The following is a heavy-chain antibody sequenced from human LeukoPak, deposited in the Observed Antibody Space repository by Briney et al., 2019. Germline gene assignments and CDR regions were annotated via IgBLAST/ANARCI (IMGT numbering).Heavy chain of an antibody. CDR1: GGSFSGYY. V-gene: IGHV4-34*01. J-gene: IGHJ6*03. CDR3: ARGRDGYNQRRDYYYYYMDV. CDR2: INHSGST. Sequence: SETLSLTCAVYGGSFSGYYWSWIRQPPGKGLEWIGEINHSGSTNYNPSLKSRVTISVDTSKNQFSLKLSSVTAADTAVYYCARGRDGYNQRRDYYYYYMDVWGKGTTVTVSS. D-gene: IGHD5-24*01.